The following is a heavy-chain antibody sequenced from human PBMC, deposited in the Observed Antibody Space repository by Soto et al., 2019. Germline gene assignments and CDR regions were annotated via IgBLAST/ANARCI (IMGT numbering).Heavy chain of an antibody. CDR2: IIHSEST. V-gene: IGHV4-34*12. D-gene: IGHD1-26*01. CDR1: GGSFSAYY. J-gene: IGHJ6*02. CDR3: ARQSTTDGRWAVANYYCXXV. Sequence: SETLSLTCAVYGGSFSAYYWSWVRQPPGKGLEWIGEIIHSESTKYNPSLKSRVTISVDTSKNQFSLKLSSVTAADTXVYYCARQSTTDGRWAVANYYCXXVWCQGTPVTVSS.